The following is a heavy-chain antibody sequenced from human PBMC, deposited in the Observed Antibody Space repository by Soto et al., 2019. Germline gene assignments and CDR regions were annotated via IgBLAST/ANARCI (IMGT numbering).Heavy chain of an antibody. Sequence: SETLSLTCTVSGGSISSYYWSWIRQPPGKGLEWIGYIYYSGSTNYNPSLKSRVTISVDTSKNQFSLKLSSVTAADTAVYYCAREPLYCGGDCSPVYWGLGTLVTVSS. CDR3: AREPLYCGGDCSPVY. J-gene: IGHJ4*02. CDR2: IYYSGST. V-gene: IGHV4-59*01. CDR1: GGSISSYY. D-gene: IGHD2-21*02.